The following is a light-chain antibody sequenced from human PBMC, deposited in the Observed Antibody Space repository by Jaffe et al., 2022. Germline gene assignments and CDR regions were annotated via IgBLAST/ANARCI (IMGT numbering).Light chain of an antibody. J-gene: IGKJ2*01. Sequence: DIQMTQSPSTLSASVGDRVTITCRASQSISSWLAWYQQKPGKAPKLLIYKASSLESGVPSRFSGSGSGTEFTLTISSLQPDDFATYYCQQYNSYSEATFGQGTKLEIK. CDR3: QQYNSYSEAT. CDR2: KAS. CDR1: QSISSW. V-gene: IGKV1-5*03.